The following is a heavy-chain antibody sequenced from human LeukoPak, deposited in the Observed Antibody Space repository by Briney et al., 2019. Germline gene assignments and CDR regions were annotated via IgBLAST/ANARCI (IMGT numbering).Heavy chain of an antibody. CDR1: GYTLTGYY. CDR2: INPNSGGT. V-gene: IGHV1-2*02. J-gene: IGHJ3*02. CDR3: AIGYGSGSYFPGVISSAAFDI. D-gene: IGHD3-10*01. Sequence: APVKVSCKASGYTLTGYYMQWVPQAPGQGIEWMGWINPNSGGTNYAQKFQGRVTMTRNTSISTAYMELSRLRSDDTAVYYCAIGYGSGSYFPGVISSAAFDIWGQGTMVTVSS.